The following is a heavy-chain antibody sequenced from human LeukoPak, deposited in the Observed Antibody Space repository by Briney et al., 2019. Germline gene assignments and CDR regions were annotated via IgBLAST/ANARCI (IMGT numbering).Heavy chain of an antibody. CDR3: AREAHYYGSGPGDY. CDR2: IYHSGSI. Sequence: SETLSLTCTASGYSISSGYYWGWIRQPPGQGLEWIGSIYHSGSIYYNPSLKSRVTISVDTSKNQLSLKLSSVTAADTAVYYCAREAHYYGSGPGDYWGQGTLVTVSS. CDR1: GYSISSGYY. J-gene: IGHJ4*02. V-gene: IGHV4-38-2*02. D-gene: IGHD3-10*01.